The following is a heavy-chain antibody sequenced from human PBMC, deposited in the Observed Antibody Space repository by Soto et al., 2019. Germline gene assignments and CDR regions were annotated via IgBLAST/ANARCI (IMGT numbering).Heavy chain of an antibody. V-gene: IGHV3-7*01. CDR1: GFTFSSYW. CDR3: AKEYCSSTSCWDYYYYYYGMDV. J-gene: IGHJ6*02. CDR2: IKQDGSEK. D-gene: IGHD2-2*01. Sequence: ESGGGLVQPGGSLRLSCAASGFTFSSYWMSWVRQAPGKGLEWVANIKQDGSEKYYVDSVKGRFTISRDNAKNSLYLQMNSLRAEDTAVYYCAKEYCSSTSCWDYYYYYYGMDVWGQGTTVTVSS.